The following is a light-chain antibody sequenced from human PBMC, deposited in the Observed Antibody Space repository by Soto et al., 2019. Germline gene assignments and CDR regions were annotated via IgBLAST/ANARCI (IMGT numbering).Light chain of an antibody. CDR3: QTWGAGIVV. Sequence: QSVLTQSPSASASLGASVKLTCTLSSGHSSYTIAWHQQQPEKGPRYLMKLNTDGSHSRGDGIPDRFSGSRSGAERYLTISSLQSEDEADYYCQTWGAGIVVFGVGTKLTVL. J-gene: IGLJ2*01. CDR1: SGHSSYT. V-gene: IGLV4-69*01. CDR2: LNTDGSH.